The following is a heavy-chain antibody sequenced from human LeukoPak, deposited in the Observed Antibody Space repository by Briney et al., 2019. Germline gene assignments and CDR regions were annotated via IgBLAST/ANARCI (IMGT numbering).Heavy chain of an antibody. J-gene: IGHJ5*02. V-gene: IGHV4-38-2*02. Sequence: SETLSLTCAVSGYSISSGYYWGWIRQPPGKGLEWIGSIYHSGSTYYNPSLKSRVTISVDTSKNQFSLKLSSVTAADTAVYYCARDLLNRYCSSTSCPGWFDPWGQGTLVTVSP. CDR3: ARDLLNRYCSSTSCPGWFDP. D-gene: IGHD2-2*01. CDR1: GYSISSGYY. CDR2: IYHSGST.